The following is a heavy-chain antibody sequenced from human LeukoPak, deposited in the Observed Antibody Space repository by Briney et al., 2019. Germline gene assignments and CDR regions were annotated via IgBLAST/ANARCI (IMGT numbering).Heavy chain of an antibody. D-gene: IGHD3-16*02. CDR1: GFTFSNAW. Sequence: GRSLRLSCAASGFTFSNAWMSWVRQAPGKGLEWAAVIWYDGSNKYYADSVKGRFTISRDNSKNTLYLQMNSLRAEDAAVYYCAREGYDYVWGSYRHYYFDYWGQGTLVTVSS. CDR2: IWYDGSNK. V-gene: IGHV3-33*08. CDR3: AREGYDYVWGSYRHYYFDY. J-gene: IGHJ4*02.